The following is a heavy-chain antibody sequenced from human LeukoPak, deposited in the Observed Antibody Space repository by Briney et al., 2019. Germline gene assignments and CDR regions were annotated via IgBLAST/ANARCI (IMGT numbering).Heavy chain of an antibody. CDR1: GGSFSGYY. CDR3: ARVVKGSMVRGVIIAPFDP. CDR2: INHSGST. J-gene: IGHJ5*02. Sequence: TSETLSLTCAVYGGSFSGYYWSWIRQPPGKGLEWIGEINHSGSTNYNPSLKSRVTISVGTSKNQFSLKLSSVTAADTAVYCCARVVKGSMVRGVIIAPFDPWGQGTLVTVSS. V-gene: IGHV4-34*01. D-gene: IGHD3-10*01.